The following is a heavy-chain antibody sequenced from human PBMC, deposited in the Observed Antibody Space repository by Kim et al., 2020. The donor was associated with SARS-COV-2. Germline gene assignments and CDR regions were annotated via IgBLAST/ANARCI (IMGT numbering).Heavy chain of an antibody. D-gene: IGHD3-22*01. CDR1: GFSLTTFE. J-gene: IGHJ6*03. CDR3: AILPHPAYSSMD. V-gene: IGHV3-30*03. CDR2: ILVGGTKT. Sequence: GGSLRLSCAVSGFSLTTFEMGWVRQAPGKGMEWVGLILVGGTKTNYPDSVEGRLTVAWDTSKSTMLLHMRDLRPDDSGVYYCAILPHPAYSSMD.